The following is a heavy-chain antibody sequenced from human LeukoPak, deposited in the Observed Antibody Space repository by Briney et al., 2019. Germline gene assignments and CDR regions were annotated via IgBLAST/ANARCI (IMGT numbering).Heavy chain of an antibody. CDR3: ARDGSSGWLDPFYYYYYMDV. J-gene: IGHJ6*03. CDR1: GYTFTSYG. CDR2: ISAYNGNT. Sequence: ASVKVSCKASGYTFTSYGISWVRQAPGQGLEWMGWISAYNGNTNYAQKLQGRVTMTTDTSTSTAYMELRSLRSDDTAVYYCARDGSSGWLDPFYYYYYMDVWGKGTTVTVSS. V-gene: IGHV1-18*01. D-gene: IGHD6-19*01.